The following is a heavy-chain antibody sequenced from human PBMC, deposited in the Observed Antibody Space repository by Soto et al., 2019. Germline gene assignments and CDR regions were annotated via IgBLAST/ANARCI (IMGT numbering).Heavy chain of an antibody. D-gene: IGHD2-15*01. CDR2: IYHIGRT. V-gene: IGHV4-30-2*01. CDR1: GGSITSGGYS. Sequence: QLQLQESGSGLVKPSQTLSLTCAVSGGSITSGGYSWSWIRQPPGKGLEWIANIYHIGRTVYITSLKSRVTISLNRPNNHFYLGLSSESAADTAVYYCARVVVVPAIWGDYCESWGQRPLVNVSS. J-gene: IGHJ4*02. CDR3: ARVVVVPAIWGDYCES.